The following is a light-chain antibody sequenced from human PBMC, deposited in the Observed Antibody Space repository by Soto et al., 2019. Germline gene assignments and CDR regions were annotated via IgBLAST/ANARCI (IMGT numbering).Light chain of an antibody. CDR1: QSVGRN. CDR3: QQYNRWPYT. CDR2: GTS. Sequence: EIVMTQSPVALSVSPGESAALSCRASQSVGRNFAWYQQRPGQAPRVLIYGTSTRATGVPARFSGSGSGTDVTLSIRSLQSEDFAVYDCQQYNRWPYTFGQGTRLEIK. V-gene: IGKV3-15*01. J-gene: IGKJ2*01.